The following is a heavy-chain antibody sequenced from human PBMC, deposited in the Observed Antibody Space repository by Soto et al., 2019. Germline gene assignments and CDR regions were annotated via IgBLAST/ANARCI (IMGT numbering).Heavy chain of an antibody. Sequence: LSLTCAVYGGSFSGYYWSWIRQPPGKGLEWIGEINHSGSTNYNPSLKSRVTISVDTSKNQFSLKLSSVTAADTAVYYCARGTGTRYYGSGSYWGNWFDPWGQGTLVTVSS. CDR1: GGSFSGYY. CDR3: ARGTGTRYYGSGSYWGNWFDP. V-gene: IGHV4-34*01. CDR2: INHSGST. J-gene: IGHJ5*02. D-gene: IGHD3-10*01.